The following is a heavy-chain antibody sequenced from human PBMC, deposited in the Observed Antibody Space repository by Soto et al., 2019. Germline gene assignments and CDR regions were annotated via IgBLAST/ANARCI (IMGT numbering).Heavy chain of an antibody. J-gene: IGHJ4*02. CDR2: IYTGGSV. D-gene: IGHD1-1*01. V-gene: IGHV3-53*01. Sequence: EVQLVESGGGLILPGGSLRLSCAASGFSVTNNYMTWFRQAPGKGLEWVSIIYTGGSVYYGESVKGRSTISRDRSKNTVFLQVNTLRAEDTAVYYCARATRYFGSFDAWGQGTLVTVSS. CDR3: ARATRYFGSFDA. CDR1: GFSVTNNY.